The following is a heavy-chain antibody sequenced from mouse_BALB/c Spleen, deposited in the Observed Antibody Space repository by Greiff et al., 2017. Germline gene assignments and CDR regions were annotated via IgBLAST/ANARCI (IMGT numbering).Heavy chain of an antibody. CDR2: INPSTGYT. Sequence: QVQLQQSGAELAKPGASVKMSCKASGYTFTSYWMHWVQQRPGQGLEWIGYINPSTGYTEYNQKFKDKATLTADKSSSTAYMQLSSLTSEDSAVYYCARCPSMITTDPYAMDYWGQGTSVTVSS. CDR3: ARCPSMITTDPYAMDY. V-gene: IGHV1-7*01. D-gene: IGHD2-4*01. J-gene: IGHJ4*01. CDR1: GYTFTSYW.